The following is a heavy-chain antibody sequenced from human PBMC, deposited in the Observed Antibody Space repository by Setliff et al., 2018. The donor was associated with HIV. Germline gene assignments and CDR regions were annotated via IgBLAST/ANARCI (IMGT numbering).Heavy chain of an antibody. CDR1: GGSISSGSYY. J-gene: IGHJ3*02. Sequence: PSETLSLTCTVSGGSISSGSYYWSWIRQPPGKGLEWIGSIYYSGSTYYNPSLKSRVTISVDTSKNQSSLKLSSVTAADTAVYFCAGSSPSVVDAFDIWGQGTTVTVSS. D-gene: IGHD6-6*01. V-gene: IGHV4-39*01. CDR2: IYYSGST. CDR3: AGSSPSVVDAFDI.